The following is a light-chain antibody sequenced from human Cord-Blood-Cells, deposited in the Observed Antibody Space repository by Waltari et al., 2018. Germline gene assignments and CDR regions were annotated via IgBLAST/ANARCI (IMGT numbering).Light chain of an antibody. CDR1: QRVSSNY. Sequence: EIVLTQSPGTLSVSPGESATLSCRASQRVSSNYLAWYQQKPGQAPRLLIYGASSRATGIPDRFSGSGSGTDFTLTISRLEPEDFAVYYCQQYGSSPPYTFGQGTKLEIK. J-gene: IGKJ2*01. CDR2: GAS. V-gene: IGKV3-20*01. CDR3: QQYGSSPPYT.